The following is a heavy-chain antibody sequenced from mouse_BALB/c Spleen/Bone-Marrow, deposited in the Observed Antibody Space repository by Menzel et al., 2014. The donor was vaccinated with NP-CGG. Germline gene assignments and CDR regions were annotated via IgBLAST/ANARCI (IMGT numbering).Heavy chain of an antibody. Sequence: EVKLMESGGGLVKPGGSLKLSCAASGFAFSSYDMSWVRQTPEKRQEWVATISSGGSYTYYPDSAKGRFTISRDNARNPLCLQMSSLRSEDTALYYCVRRVQLDYWGQGTPLTVSS. V-gene: IGHV5-9*02. J-gene: IGHJ2*01. CDR1: GFAFSSYD. CDR2: ISSGGSYT. CDR3: VRRVQLDY.